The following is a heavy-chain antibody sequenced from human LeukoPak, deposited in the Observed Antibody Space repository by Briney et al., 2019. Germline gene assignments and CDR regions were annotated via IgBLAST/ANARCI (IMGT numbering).Heavy chain of an antibody. CDR1: RLTFSSYA. D-gene: IGHD3-9*01. CDR2: IPYDGNNK. V-gene: IGHV3-30-3*01. J-gene: IGHJ4*02. Sequence: GGSLRLSCAASRLTFSSYAMHWVRQPPGKGLEWVAVIPYDGNNKYYADSVRGRFTISRDNSKNTLYLQMNSLRPEDTAVYYCASSRFDWLPYFEYWGQGTLVIVSS. CDR3: ASSRFDWLPYFEY.